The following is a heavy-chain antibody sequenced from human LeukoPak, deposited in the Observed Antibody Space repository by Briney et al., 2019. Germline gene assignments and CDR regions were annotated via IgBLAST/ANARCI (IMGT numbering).Heavy chain of an antibody. Sequence: GGSLRLSCAASGFTFSGSAMLWARQASGKGREGVGRIRSKANSYATAYAASVKGRFTISRDDSKNTAYLQMNSLKTEDTAVYYCTRRITCGGDCYAYAFDIWGQGTMVTVSS. D-gene: IGHD2-21*02. J-gene: IGHJ3*02. CDR2: IRSKANSYAT. CDR3: TRRITCGGDCYAYAFDI. V-gene: IGHV3-73*01. CDR1: GFTFSGSA.